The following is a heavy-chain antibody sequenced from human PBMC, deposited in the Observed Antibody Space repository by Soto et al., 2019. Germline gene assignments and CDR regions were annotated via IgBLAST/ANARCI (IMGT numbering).Heavy chain of an antibody. J-gene: IGHJ6*02. CDR2: VSPYNGNT. Sequence: ASVKVSCNVFGYKFSTYGLSWLLQSPGQGLEWMGWVSPYNGNTYYAPGLQGRVTMTTDTSTNTAYMSLRSLRSDDTAIYYCVRGGILEANRPYYYYGLDVWGQGTPVTVSS. CDR3: VRGGILEANRPYYYYGLDV. V-gene: IGHV1-18*01. D-gene: IGHD1-1*01. CDR1: GYKFSTYG.